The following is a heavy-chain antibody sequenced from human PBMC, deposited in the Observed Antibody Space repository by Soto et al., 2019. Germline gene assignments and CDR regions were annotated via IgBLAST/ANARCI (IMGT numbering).Heavy chain of an antibody. V-gene: IGHV4-34*01. CDR2: INHSGST. D-gene: IGHD3-22*01. Sequence: QVQLQQWGAGLLKPSETLSLTCAVYGGSFSGYYWSWIRQPPGKGLEWIGEINHSGSTNYNPSLKSRVTISVDTSKNQFSLKLSYVTAAVTSVYYSARVRGDYDSRGYYFISYYYGMDVWDHGTTVTVSS. CDR1: GGSFSGYY. J-gene: IGHJ6*02. CDR3: ARVRGDYDSRGYYFISYYYGMDV.